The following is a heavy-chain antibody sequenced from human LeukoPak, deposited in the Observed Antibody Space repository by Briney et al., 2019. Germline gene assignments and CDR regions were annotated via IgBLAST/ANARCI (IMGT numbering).Heavy chain of an antibody. CDR1: GYTFTSYA. V-gene: IGHV1-3*01. D-gene: IGHD2-21*02. CDR3: ATYCGGDCPDFDY. CDR2: INAGNGNT. J-gene: IGHJ4*02. Sequence: ASVKVSCKASGYTFTSYAMHWVRQAPGQRLEWMGWINAGNGNTEYSQKFQGRVTITRDTSASTAYMELSSLRAEDTAVYYCATYCGGDCPDFDYWGQGTLVTVSS.